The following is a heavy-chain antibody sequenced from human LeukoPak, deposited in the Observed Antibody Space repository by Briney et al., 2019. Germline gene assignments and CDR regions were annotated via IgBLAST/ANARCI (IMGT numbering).Heavy chain of an antibody. CDR2: IYYSGST. V-gene: IGHV4-38-2*02. Sequence: PSETLSLTCTVSGYSINSVYYWGWIRQPPGKGLEWIGSIYYSGSTYYNPSLKSRVTISVDTSKNQFSLKLSSVTAADTAVYYCARHRITIFGVVIDYWGQGTLVTVSS. D-gene: IGHD3-3*01. CDR1: GYSINSVYY. J-gene: IGHJ4*02. CDR3: ARHRITIFGVVIDY.